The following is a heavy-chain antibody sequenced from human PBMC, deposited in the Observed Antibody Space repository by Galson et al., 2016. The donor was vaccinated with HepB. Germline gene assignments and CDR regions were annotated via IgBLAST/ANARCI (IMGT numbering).Heavy chain of an antibody. J-gene: IGHJ4*02. D-gene: IGHD6-13*01. Sequence: PALVKPTQTLTLTCTFSGFSLDTGGMRVSWIRQPPGKALEWLARIDWDDDKFYSTSLKTRLTISKDTSKNRVILTMTNMDPVDTATYFCARSYMGGGASAGGTYLFFDHWGQGSLVTVSS. CDR3: ARSYMGGGASAGGTYLFFDH. CDR1: GFSLDTGGMR. CDR2: IDWDDDK. V-gene: IGHV2-70*04.